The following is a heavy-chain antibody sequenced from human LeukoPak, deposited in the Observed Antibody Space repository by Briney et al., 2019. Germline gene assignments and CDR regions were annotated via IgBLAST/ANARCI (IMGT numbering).Heavy chain of an antibody. CDR2: ISPTGSTT. Sequence: GGSLRLSCTASGFSFSGHWMHWARQLPGKGLVWVSRISPTGSTTSYADSVKGRFTVSRDNAKNTPYLQVNNLRAEDTAVYYCARGPNSNWSGLDFWGQGTLLTVSS. D-gene: IGHD6-6*01. J-gene: IGHJ4*02. V-gene: IGHV3-74*01. CDR3: ARGPNSNWSGLDF. CDR1: GFSFSGHW.